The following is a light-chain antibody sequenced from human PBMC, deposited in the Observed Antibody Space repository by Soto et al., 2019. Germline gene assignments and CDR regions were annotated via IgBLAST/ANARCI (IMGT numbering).Light chain of an antibody. CDR2: DAS. V-gene: IGKV1-39*01. CDR1: QSVFNR. CDR3: HQSSSTPLT. Sequence: DVQMTQSPSSLSASVGDSVTITCRASQSVFNRLSWFQQRPGKGPKLLIYDASSLHAGVPSRFSRSGYGTDFTLTISTVQPEDSAIYYCHQSSSTPLTFGGGTRVELK. J-gene: IGKJ4*01.